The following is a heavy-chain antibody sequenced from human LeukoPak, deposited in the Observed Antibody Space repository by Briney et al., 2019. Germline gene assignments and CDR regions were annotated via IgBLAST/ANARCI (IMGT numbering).Heavy chain of an antibody. CDR3: ARAILYCSSTSCYVRDYYYGMDV. J-gene: IGHJ6*02. Sequence: ASVKVSCKASGYTFTSYYMHWVRQAPGQGLEWMGIINPSGGSTSYAQKFQGRVTMTRDTSTSTVYMELSSLRSEDTAVYYCARAILYCSSTSCYVRDYYYGMDVWGQGTTVTVSS. CDR2: INPSGGST. D-gene: IGHD2-2*01. V-gene: IGHV1-46*01. CDR1: GYTFTSYY.